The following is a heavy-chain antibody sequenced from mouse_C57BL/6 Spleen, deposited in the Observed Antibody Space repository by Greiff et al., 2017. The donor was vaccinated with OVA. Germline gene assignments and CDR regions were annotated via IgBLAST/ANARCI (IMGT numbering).Heavy chain of an antibody. J-gene: IGHJ3*01. CDR1: GYAFTNYL. D-gene: IGHD3-2*02. Sequence: VQLQESGAELVRPGTSVKVSCKASGYAFTNYLIEWVKQRPGQGLEWIGVINPRSGGTNYNEKFKGKATLTADKSSSTAYMQLSSLTSEDSAVYFCAREGSLDSSGYAWFAYWGQGTLVTVSA. CDR2: INPRSGGT. CDR3: AREGSLDSSGYAWFAY. V-gene: IGHV1-54*01.